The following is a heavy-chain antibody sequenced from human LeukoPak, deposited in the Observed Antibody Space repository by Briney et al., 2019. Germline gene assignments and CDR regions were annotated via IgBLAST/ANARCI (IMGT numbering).Heavy chain of an antibody. Sequence: GGSLRLSCAASGFTFSSYAMSWVRQAPGKGLEWVSAISGSGGSTYYADSVKGRFTISRDNSKNTLYLQMNSLRAEDTAVYYCAKDVPSSYYDFWSSYSTDPIHYYYGMDVWGQGTTVTVSS. J-gene: IGHJ6*02. CDR3: AKDVPSSYYDFWSSYSTDPIHYYYGMDV. CDR1: GFTFSSYA. D-gene: IGHD3-3*01. V-gene: IGHV3-23*01. CDR2: ISGSGGST.